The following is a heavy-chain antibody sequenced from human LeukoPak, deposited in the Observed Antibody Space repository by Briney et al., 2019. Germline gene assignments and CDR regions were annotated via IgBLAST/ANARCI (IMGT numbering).Heavy chain of an antibody. V-gene: IGHV3-9*01. Sequence: GGSLRLSCAASGFTFDDYAMHWVRQAPGKGLEWVSGISWNSGSIGYADSVKGRFTISRDNAKNSLYLQMNSPRAEDTALYYCAKDTQWGQGTLVTVSS. J-gene: IGHJ4*02. CDR2: ISWNSGSI. CDR3: AKDTQ. CDR1: GFTFDDYA.